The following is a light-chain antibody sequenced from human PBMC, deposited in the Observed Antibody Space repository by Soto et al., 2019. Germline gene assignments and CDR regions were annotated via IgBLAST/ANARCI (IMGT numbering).Light chain of an antibody. CDR2: DAS. V-gene: IGKV3-11*01. CDR3: QQRSKIT. CDR1: QSVSSY. Sequence: EIVLTQSPATLSLSPGEIATLSCRASQSVSSYLAWYQQKPGQAPRLLIYDASNRATGIPARFSGSGSGTDFTLTISSLEPEDFAVYYCQQRSKITFGQGTRLEIK. J-gene: IGKJ5*01.